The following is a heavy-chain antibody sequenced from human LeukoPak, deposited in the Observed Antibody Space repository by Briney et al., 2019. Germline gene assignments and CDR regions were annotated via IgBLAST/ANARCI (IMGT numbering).Heavy chain of an antibody. J-gene: IGHJ4*02. CDR3: ATGGQWLVQLDY. Sequence: ASVKVSCKVSGYTLTELSMHWVRQAPGKGLEWVGGFDPEDGETIYAQKFQGRVTMTEDTSTDTAYMELSSLRSEDTAVYYCATGGQWLVQLDYWGQGTLVTVSS. CDR1: GYTLTELS. V-gene: IGHV1-24*01. CDR2: FDPEDGET. D-gene: IGHD6-19*01.